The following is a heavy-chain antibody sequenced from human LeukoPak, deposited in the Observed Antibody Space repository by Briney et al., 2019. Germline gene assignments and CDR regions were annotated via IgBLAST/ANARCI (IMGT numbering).Heavy chain of an antibody. D-gene: IGHD3-16*02. CDR1: GGSFSGYY. Sequence: MASETLSLTCAVYGGSFSGYYWSWIRQPPGKGLEWIGEINHSGSTNYNPSLKSRVTISVDTSKNQFSLKLSSVTAADTAVYYCARGHYVWGSYRYTVIFDYWGQGTLVTVSS. CDR3: ARGHYVWGSYRYTVIFDY. J-gene: IGHJ4*02. CDR2: INHSGST. V-gene: IGHV4-34*01.